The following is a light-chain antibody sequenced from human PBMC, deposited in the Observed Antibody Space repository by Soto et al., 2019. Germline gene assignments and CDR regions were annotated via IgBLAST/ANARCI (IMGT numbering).Light chain of an antibody. J-gene: IGKJ1*01. CDR1: QSVSST. CDR2: GAF. V-gene: IGKV3-15*01. CDR3: QQYNDWPLT. Sequence: IVMTQSPVTLSVSPGERVTLSCRASQSVSSTLAWYQQKPGQAPSLLIYGAFTRATGIPARFSGTGSGTEFTLTISSLQSEDFALYYCQQYNDWPLTFGQGTKVDI.